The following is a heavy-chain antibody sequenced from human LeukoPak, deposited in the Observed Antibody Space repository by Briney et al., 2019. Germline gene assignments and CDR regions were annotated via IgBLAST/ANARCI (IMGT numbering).Heavy chain of an antibody. D-gene: IGHD1-7*01. Sequence: GGSLRLSCAASGFTFTHYGMNWVRQAPGKGLEWVAGITSRGITFYALSVKDRFTISRDNSKNNVYLQMNSLSDEDRAIYYCARGATDTTRWFDPWGQGTLVIVSS. V-gene: IGHV3-23*01. CDR1: GFTFTHYG. CDR3: ARGATDTTRWFDP. J-gene: IGHJ5*02. CDR2: ITSRGIT.